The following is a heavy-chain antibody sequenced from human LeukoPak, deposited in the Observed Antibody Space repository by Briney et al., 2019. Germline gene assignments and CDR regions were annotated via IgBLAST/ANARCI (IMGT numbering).Heavy chain of an antibody. Sequence: AGGSLRLSCAASGFTFSSYTMNWVRQPPGKGLEWVSNIGTSSTTIYYADSVKGRFTISRDNAKNSLYLQMNSLRAEDTALYYCAKDGYSSSWHEFDYWGQGTLVTVSS. CDR2: IGTSSTTI. V-gene: IGHV3-48*04. CDR3: AKDGYSSSWHEFDY. D-gene: IGHD6-13*01. CDR1: GFTFSSYT. J-gene: IGHJ4*02.